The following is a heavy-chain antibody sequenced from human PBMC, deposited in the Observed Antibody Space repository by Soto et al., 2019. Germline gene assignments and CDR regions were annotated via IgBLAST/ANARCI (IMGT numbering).Heavy chain of an antibody. V-gene: IGHV1-18*01. CDR3: ARSGSSWNLREFDY. Sequence: SGEVSCRASYYTSTSYGIIWVRQAPGQGLEWFGWISVYNGNTNYAQKFRGRVTMTTDISTTTAYMEMRSLRSDDTAVYYCARSGSSWNLREFDYWGQGTLVTVSS. J-gene: IGHJ4*02. CDR1: YYTSTSYG. D-gene: IGHD6-13*01. CDR2: ISVYNGNT.